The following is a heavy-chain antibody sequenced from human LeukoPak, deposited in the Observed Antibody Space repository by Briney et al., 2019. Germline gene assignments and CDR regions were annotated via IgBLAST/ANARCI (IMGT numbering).Heavy chain of an antibody. Sequence: GGSLRLSCAVSGFTLSSNAMSWVRQAPGKGLEWVSAISGSGGSTYYADSVKGRFSISRDNSKNTLYLQMNSLRAEDTAVYYCAKAKRGYCSSTSCSEFDYWGQGTLVTVSS. V-gene: IGHV3-23*01. CDR2: ISGSGGST. D-gene: IGHD2-2*01. CDR3: AKAKRGYCSSTSCSEFDY. CDR1: GFTLSSNA. J-gene: IGHJ4*02.